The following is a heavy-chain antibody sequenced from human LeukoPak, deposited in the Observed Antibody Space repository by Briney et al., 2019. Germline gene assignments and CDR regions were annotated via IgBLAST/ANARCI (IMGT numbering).Heavy chain of an antibody. D-gene: IGHD3-10*01. V-gene: IGHV3-74*01. J-gene: IGHJ4*02. CDR2: IDSGGGDT. Sequence: PGGSLRLSCAASGFTFSSHWMHWVRQAPGKGLVWLSRIDSGGGDTIDADSVKGRFTISRDNSKNTLYLQMNSLRAEDTAVYYCVREGYGPGNYPFDYWGQGTLVIVSS. CDR3: VREGYGPGNYPFDY. CDR1: GFTFSSHW.